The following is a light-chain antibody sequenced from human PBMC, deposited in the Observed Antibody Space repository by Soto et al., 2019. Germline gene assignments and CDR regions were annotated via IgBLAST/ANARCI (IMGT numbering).Light chain of an antibody. CDR3: SSYRRSSALV. V-gene: IGLV2-14*01. CDR1: NSDVGAFNY. Sequence: QSALTQPASVSGSPGQSITISCTGTNSDVGAFNYVSWYQHHPGKAPKIIIYEVSDRPSGISNRFSGSKSGNTASLTISGLQAEDEADYYCSSYRRSSALVFGTGTKLTVL. J-gene: IGLJ1*01. CDR2: EVS.